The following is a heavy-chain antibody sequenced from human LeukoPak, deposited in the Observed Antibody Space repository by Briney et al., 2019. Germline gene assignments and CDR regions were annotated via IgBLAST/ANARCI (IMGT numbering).Heavy chain of an antibody. J-gene: IGHJ5*02. CDR3: ARYCSSTSCYTWFDP. V-gene: IGHV4-30-2*01. D-gene: IGHD2-2*02. CDR2: IYHSGST. CDR1: GGSISSGGYY. Sequence: PSETLSLTCTVSGGSISSGGYYWSWIRQLPGKGLEWIGYIYHSGSTYYNPSLKSRVTISVDRSKNQFSLKLSSVTAADTAVYYCARYCSSTSCYTWFDPWGQGTLVTVSS.